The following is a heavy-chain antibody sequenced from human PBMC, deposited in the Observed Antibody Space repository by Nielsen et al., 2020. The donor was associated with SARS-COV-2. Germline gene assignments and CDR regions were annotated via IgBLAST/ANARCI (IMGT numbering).Heavy chain of an antibody. CDR1: GGTFSSYA. J-gene: IGHJ4*02. Sequence: SVKVSCKASGGTFSSYAISWVRQAPGQGLEWMGGIIPIFGTANYAQKFQGRVTMTTDTSTSTAYMELRSLRSDDTAVYYCARADYDFWSGYPFDYWGQGTLVTVSS. D-gene: IGHD3-3*01. CDR3: ARADYDFWSGYPFDY. V-gene: IGHV1-69*05. CDR2: IIPIFGTA.